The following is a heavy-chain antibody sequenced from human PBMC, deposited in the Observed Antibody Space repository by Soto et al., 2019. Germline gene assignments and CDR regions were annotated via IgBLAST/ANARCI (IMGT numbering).Heavy chain of an antibody. CDR3: AATPDYDPGIDY. D-gene: IGHD4-17*01. J-gene: IGHJ4*02. CDR1: GFTLTSSA. CDR2: IVVGSGNT. Sequence: ASVKVSCKASGFTLTSSAMQWVRQARGQRLEWIGWIVVGSGNTNYAQKFQERVTITRDMSTSTAYMELSSLRSEDTAVYYCAATPDYDPGIDYWGQGTLVTVSS. V-gene: IGHV1-58*02.